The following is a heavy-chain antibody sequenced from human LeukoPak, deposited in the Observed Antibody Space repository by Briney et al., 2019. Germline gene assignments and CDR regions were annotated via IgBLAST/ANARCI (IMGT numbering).Heavy chain of an antibody. Sequence: GGSLRLSCAASGFSFGSHAMHWVRQAPGKGLECISVISSDGSTENYADSVKGRFTISRDNSKNTLYLQMNSLRAEDTAVYYCARALIHNLTNGYFDYWGQGTLVTVSS. D-gene: IGHD3-9*01. CDR3: ARALIHNLTNGYFDY. J-gene: IGHJ4*02. CDR2: ISSDGSTE. V-gene: IGHV3-30-3*01. CDR1: GFSFGSHA.